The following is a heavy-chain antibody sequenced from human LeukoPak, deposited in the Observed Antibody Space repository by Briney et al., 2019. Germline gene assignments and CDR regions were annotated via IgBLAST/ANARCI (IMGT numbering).Heavy chain of an antibody. V-gene: IGHV3-7*01. Sequence: GGSLRLSCAASGFTFSNFWMRWVRQAPGKGLEWVANINPDGSAKYYVDSVKGRFTISRDNAENSLYLQMNSLRPEDTAVYYCARHFSTYSYGLDVWGQGTTVTVSS. J-gene: IGHJ6*02. CDR1: GFTFSNFW. CDR3: ARHFSTYSYGLDV. CDR2: INPDGSAK. D-gene: IGHD3-3*02.